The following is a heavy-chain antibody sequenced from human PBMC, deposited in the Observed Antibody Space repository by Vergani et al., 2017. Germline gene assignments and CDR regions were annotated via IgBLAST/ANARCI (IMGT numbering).Heavy chain of an antibody. CDR1: GGTFSSYA. CDR3: AISSPGDYYYYGMDV. D-gene: IGHD6-13*01. Sequence: QVQLVQSGAEVKKPGSSVKVSCKASGGTFSSYAISWVRQAPGQGLEWMGRIIPILGIANYAKKFQGRVTITADKSTSTAYMELSSLGSEDTAVYYGAISSPGDYYYYGMDVWGQGTTVTVSS. CDR2: IIPILGIA. V-gene: IGHV1-69*04. J-gene: IGHJ6*02.